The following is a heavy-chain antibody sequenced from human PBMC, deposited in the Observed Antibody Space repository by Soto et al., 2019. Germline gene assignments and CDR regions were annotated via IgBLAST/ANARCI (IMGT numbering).Heavy chain of an antibody. Sequence: ESGGGVVQPGRSLRLSCAASGFTFSTYAMHWVRQAPGKGLDWVAVLSYDGSIKYYADSVKGRFTISRDNSKNTLYLQMNSLRAEDTAVYFCARVIAAAGPFDYWGQGTLVTVSS. J-gene: IGHJ4*02. CDR3: ARVIAAAGPFDY. CDR1: GFTFSTYA. V-gene: IGHV3-30-3*01. D-gene: IGHD6-13*01. CDR2: LSYDGSIK.